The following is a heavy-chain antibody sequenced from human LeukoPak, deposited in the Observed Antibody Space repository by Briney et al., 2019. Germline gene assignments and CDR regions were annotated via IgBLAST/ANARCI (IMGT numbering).Heavy chain of an antibody. CDR3: ARDGYYYDSSGTRRLWGLDYYGMDV. Sequence: PGGSLRLSCAASGFTFSSYSMNWVRQAPGKGLEWVSVIYSGGSTYYADSVKGRFTISRDNSKNTLYLQMNSLRAEDTAVYYCARDGYYYDSSGTRRLWGLDYYGMDVWGQGTTVTVSS. CDR2: IYSGGST. J-gene: IGHJ6*02. V-gene: IGHV3-53*01. CDR1: GFTFSSYS. D-gene: IGHD3-22*01.